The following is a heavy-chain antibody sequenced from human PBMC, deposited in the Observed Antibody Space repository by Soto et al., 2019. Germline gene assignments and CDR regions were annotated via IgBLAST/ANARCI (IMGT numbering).Heavy chain of an antibody. CDR2: IDWADDK. J-gene: IGHJ4*02. V-gene: IGHV2-70*01. Sequence: GSGPTLVNPTQTLTLTCTFSGFSLSTTGMCVSWIRQPPGKALEWLALIDWADDKYYSTSLKTRLTISKDTSKNRVVLTMTNVEPVDTATYFCSRAVGGFTYGYPDYWGQGTLVTVSS. D-gene: IGHD5-18*01. CDR1: GFSLSTTGMC. CDR3: SRAVGGFTYGYPDY.